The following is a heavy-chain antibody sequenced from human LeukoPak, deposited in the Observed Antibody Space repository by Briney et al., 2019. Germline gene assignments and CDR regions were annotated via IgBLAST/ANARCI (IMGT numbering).Heavy chain of an antibody. V-gene: IGHV1-46*01. D-gene: IGHD5-18*01. J-gene: IGHJ4*02. Sequence: ASVKVSCKASGYTFSSYYIHWVRQVPGQGLEWMGIINPSGGSTNYAQKFQGRVSMTRDTSTSTVYMELSSLRSEDTAVHYCARGGYNYGSFDYWGQGTLVTVSS. CDR3: ARGGYNYGSFDY. CDR1: GYTFSSYY. CDR2: INPSGGST.